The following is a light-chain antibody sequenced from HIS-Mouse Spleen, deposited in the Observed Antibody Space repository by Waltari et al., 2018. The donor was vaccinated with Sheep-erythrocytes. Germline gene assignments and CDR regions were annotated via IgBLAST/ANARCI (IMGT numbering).Light chain of an antibody. Sequence: SYELTQPPSVSVSPGQTASITCSGDHLGDKYACWYQQKPGQSPVLVLYQDSKRPSGIPERFSGSNSGNTATLTISGTQAMDEADYYCQAWDSSTAVFGGGTKLTVL. CDR2: QDS. V-gene: IGLV3-1*01. J-gene: IGLJ2*01. CDR3: QAWDSSTAV. CDR1: HLGDKY.